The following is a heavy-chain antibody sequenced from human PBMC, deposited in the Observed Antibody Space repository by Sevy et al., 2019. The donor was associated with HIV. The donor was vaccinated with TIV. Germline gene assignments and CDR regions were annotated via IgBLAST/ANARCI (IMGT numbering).Heavy chain of an antibody. CDR3: ARDQHDYGGNLRTGWFDP. Sequence: GESLKISCAASGFTFSSYAMHWGRQAPGKGLEWVADISYDGSNKYYADSVKGRFTISRDNSKSTLYLQMNSLRAEDTAVYYCARDQHDYGGNLRTGWFDPWGQRTLVTVSS. J-gene: IGHJ5*02. D-gene: IGHD4-17*01. CDR1: GFTFSSYA. V-gene: IGHV3-30-3*01. CDR2: ISYDGSNK.